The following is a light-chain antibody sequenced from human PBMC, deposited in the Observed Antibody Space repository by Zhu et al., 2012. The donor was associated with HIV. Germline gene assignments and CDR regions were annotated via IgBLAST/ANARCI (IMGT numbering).Light chain of an antibody. CDR2: GAS. CDR3: QQYGSSPIT. J-gene: IGKJ5*01. Sequence: EIVLAQSPATLSLSPGERASLSCRASQGVSSTYLGWYQQKPGQAPRLLIYGASSRATGIPDRFSGSGSGTDFTLTISRLEPEDFAVYYCQQYGSSPITFGQGTRLEIK. V-gene: IGKV3-20*01. CDR1: QGVSSTY.